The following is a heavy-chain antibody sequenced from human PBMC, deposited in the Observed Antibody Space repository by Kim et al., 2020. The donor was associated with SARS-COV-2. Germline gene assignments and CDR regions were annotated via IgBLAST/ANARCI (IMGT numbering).Heavy chain of an antibody. V-gene: IGHV5-10-1*01. CDR2: IDPSDSYT. CDR1: GYSFTSYW. D-gene: IGHD5-12*01. CDR3: ARRGRDGYNYKDYYYYYGMDV. Sequence: GESLKISCKGSGYSFTSYWISWVRQMPGKGLEWMGRIDPSDSYTNYSPSFQGHVTISADKSISTAYLQWSSLKASDTAMYYCARRGRDGYNYKDYYYYYGMDVWGQGTTVTVSS. J-gene: IGHJ6*02.